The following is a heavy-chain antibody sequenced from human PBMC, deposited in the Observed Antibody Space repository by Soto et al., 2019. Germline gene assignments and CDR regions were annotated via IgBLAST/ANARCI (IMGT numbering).Heavy chain of an antibody. CDR2: ISYSGST. Sequence: SETLSLTCTVSGGSISSGDYYWSWIRQPPGKGQEWIGYISYSGSTYHNPSLKSRVTISVDKAKNQLSLKLSSVTAADTAVYFCASAQLVGNYFDSWGQGTLVTVS. J-gene: IGHJ4*02. V-gene: IGHV4-30-4*08. D-gene: IGHD2-2*01. CDR1: GGSISSGDYY. CDR3: ASAQLVGNYFDS.